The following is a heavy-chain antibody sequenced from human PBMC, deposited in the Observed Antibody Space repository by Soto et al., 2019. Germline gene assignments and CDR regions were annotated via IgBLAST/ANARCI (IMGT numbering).Heavy chain of an antibody. Sequence: GGSLRLSCAASGFTFSSYAMHWVRQAPGKGLEWVAVISYDGSNKYYADSVKGRFTISRDNSKNTLYLQMNSLRAEDTAVYYCARDKWAIFGVAVPNYFDYWGQGTLVTVSS. CDR1: GFTFSSYA. J-gene: IGHJ4*02. D-gene: IGHD3-3*01. V-gene: IGHV3-30-3*01. CDR3: ARDKWAIFGVAVPNYFDY. CDR2: ISYDGSNK.